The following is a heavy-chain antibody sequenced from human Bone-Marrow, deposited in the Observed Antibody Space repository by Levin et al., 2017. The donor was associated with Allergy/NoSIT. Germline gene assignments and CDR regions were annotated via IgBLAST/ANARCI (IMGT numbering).Heavy chain of an antibody. D-gene: IGHD2-2*01. CDR2: LKQDGSEQ. J-gene: IGHJ4*02. CDR3: ARRRCTSTNCFFDF. V-gene: IGHV3-7*01. Sequence: GSLRLSCAASGFTFSTYWMTWVRQAPGKGLEWVANLKQDGSEQYYVDSVQGRFTISRDNAKNSLFLQMNSLRAEDTAVYYCARRRCTSTNCFFDFWGQGTLVTVSS. CDR1: GFTFSTYW.